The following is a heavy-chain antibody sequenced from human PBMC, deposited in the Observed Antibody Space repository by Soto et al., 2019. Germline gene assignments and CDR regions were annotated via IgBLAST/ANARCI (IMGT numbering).Heavy chain of an antibody. CDR2: IYSGGYT. CDR1: GFTVSNNY. D-gene: IGHD3-16*01. Sequence: EVQLVESGGGLIQPGGSLRLSCAVSGFTVSNNYMSWVRQAPGKGLEGVSVIYSGGYTAYGDSVKGRFTISRDNSKNTLYPQKNTGGAPAAAVSLGAPHPGGGGYWGQGTLVTVSS. CDR3: APHPGGGGY. V-gene: IGHV3-53*01. J-gene: IGHJ4*02.